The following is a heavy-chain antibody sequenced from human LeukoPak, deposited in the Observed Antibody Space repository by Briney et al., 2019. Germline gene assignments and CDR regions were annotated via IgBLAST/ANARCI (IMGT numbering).Heavy chain of an antibody. V-gene: IGHV4-39*01. CDR3: ARHSPVGIFYFDY. CDR2: IYYSGST. CDR1: GGSIRNSDYY. D-gene: IGHD1-26*01. Sequence: SETLSLTCTVSGGSIRNSDYYWGWIRQPPGKGLEWIGSIYYSGSTYYNPSLKSRVTISVDTSKNQFSLKLSSVTAADTAVYYCARHSPVGIFYFDYWGQGTLVTVSS. J-gene: IGHJ4*02.